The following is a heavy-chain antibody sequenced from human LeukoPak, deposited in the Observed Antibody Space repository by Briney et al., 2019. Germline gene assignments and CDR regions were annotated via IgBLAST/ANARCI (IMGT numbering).Heavy chain of an antibody. V-gene: IGHV5-51*01. J-gene: IGHJ5*02. Sequence: GESLKISCKASGYGFNNYWIAWVRQVPGKGLEWMGFIYPGDSDANYSPSFEGQITISADKSIKTAYLEWSSLRASDTAMYYCARHDAARRRLVRFDPWGQATQVIVS. CDR2: IYPGDSDA. CDR1: GYGFNNYW. D-gene: IGHD6-25*01. CDR3: ARHDAARRRLVRFDP.